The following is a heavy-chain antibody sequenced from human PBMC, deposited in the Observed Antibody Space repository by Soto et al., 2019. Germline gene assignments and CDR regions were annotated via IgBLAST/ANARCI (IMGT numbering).Heavy chain of an antibody. CDR2: ISYDGGNK. Sequence: HPGGSLRLSCAASGFTFSSYGMHWVRQAPGKGLEWVAVISYDGGNKYYADSVKGRFTISRDNSKNTLYLQMNSLRAEDTAVYYCAKGHDFWSGSGGMDVWGQGTTVTVSS. CDR1: GFTFSSYG. D-gene: IGHD3-3*01. CDR3: AKGHDFWSGSGGMDV. V-gene: IGHV3-30*18. J-gene: IGHJ6*02.